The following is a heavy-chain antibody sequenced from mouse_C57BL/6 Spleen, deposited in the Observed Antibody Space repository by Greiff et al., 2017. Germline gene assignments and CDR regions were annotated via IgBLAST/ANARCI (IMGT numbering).Heavy chain of an antibody. CDR2: IDPANGNT. J-gene: IGHJ3*01. Sequence: VQLQQSVAELVRPGASVKLSCTASGFNFKNTYMHWVKQRPEQGLEWIGRIDPANGNTKYAPKFQGKATITADTSSNTAYLQLSSLTSEDTAIYYCAGDSSGSFAYWGQGTLVTVSA. CDR3: AGDSSGSFAY. CDR1: GFNFKNTY. D-gene: IGHD3-2*02. V-gene: IGHV14-3*01.